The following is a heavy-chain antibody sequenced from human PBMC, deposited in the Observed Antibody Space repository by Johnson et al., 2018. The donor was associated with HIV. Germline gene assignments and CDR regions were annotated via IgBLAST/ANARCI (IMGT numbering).Heavy chain of an antibody. V-gene: IGHV3-23*04. J-gene: IGHJ3*02. CDR3: AKDRAEYSTWIDALDI. Sequence: VQLVESGGGLVQPGGSLRLSCAVSGLTISRNAMTWVRQAPGKGLEWVSGISGSDGRTYYADSLKGRFTISRDNSKNTLYLQMNSLRAEDTAVYYCAKDRAEYSTWIDALDIWGQGTMVTVSS. CDR2: ISGSDGRT. D-gene: IGHD6-6*01. CDR1: GLTISRNA.